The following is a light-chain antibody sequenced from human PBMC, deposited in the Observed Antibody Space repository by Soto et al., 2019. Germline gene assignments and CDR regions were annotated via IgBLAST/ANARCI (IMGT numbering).Light chain of an antibody. CDR2: DAS. CDR3: QQRSDWPPVT. CDR1: QSVSNY. V-gene: IGKV3-11*01. Sequence: EIVLTQSPATLSLSPGERATLSCRASQSVSNYLAWYQQKPGQAPRLLIYDASNRATGIPARFSGSGSGTDFTLTISSLVPEDFAVYYCQQRSDWPPVTFGGGTKLEIK. J-gene: IGKJ4*01.